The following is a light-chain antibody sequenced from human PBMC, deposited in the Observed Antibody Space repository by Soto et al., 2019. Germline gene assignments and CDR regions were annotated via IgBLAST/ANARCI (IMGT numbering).Light chain of an antibody. J-gene: IGKJ1*01. CDR2: AAS. Sequence: DIQMTQSPSSLSASVGDRVTITCRASQSISSYLNWYQQKPGKAPKLLIYAASSLQSGVPSRFSGSGSGTDFTHTISSLQPEDFATYYCHQSYSNPWTFGQGTKVEIK. CDR1: QSISSY. CDR3: HQSYSNPWT. V-gene: IGKV1-39*01.